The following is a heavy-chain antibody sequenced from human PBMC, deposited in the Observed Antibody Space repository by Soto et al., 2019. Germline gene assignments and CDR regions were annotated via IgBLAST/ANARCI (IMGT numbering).Heavy chain of an antibody. CDR2: ISAYNGNT. CDR1: GYTFTSYG. CDR3: ARDQGGYGGYADLD. Sequence: ASVKVSCKASGYTFTSYGISWVRQAPGQGLEWMGWISAYNGNTNYAQKLQGRVTMTTDTPTSTAYMELRSLRSDDTAVYYCARDQGGYGGYADLDWGQGTLVTVSS. J-gene: IGHJ4*02. D-gene: IGHD5-12*01. V-gene: IGHV1-18*04.